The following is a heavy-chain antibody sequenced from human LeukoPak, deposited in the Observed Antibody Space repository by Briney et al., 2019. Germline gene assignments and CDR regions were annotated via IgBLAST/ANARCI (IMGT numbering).Heavy chain of an antibody. J-gene: IGHJ4*02. CDR1: GFTFSSYW. V-gene: IGHV3-74*01. D-gene: IGHD6-6*01. Sequence: GGSLRLSCAASGFTFSSYWMHWVRQAPGKGLVWVSRINSDGSSTIYADSVKGRFTISRDNAKNTLYLQMDSLRAEDTAVYYCARDLGIAARPVFDQWGQGTLVTVSS. CDR2: INSDGSST. CDR3: ARDLGIAARPVFDQ.